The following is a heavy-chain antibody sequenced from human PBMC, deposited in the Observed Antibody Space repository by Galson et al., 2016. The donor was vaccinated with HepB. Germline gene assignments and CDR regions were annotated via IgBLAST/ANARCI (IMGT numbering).Heavy chain of an antibody. J-gene: IGHJ4*02. CDR3: ASSPALYDFPFDY. Sequence: CAISGDSVSNNIDGWNWIRQSPSRGLEWLGRTYYRSEWRQDYAPSVRSRISINPDTSKNQFSLQLNSVTPEDTAVYYCASSPALYDFPFDYWGQGTLVIVSS. CDR2: TYYRSEWRQ. CDR1: GDSVSNNIDG. D-gene: IGHD5/OR15-5a*01. V-gene: IGHV6-1*01.